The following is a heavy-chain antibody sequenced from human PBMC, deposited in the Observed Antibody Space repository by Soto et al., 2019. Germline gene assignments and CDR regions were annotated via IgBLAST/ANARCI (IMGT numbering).Heavy chain of an antibody. V-gene: IGHV3-23*01. CDR2: ISGSGGST. J-gene: IGHJ4*02. CDR3: AKDMAPMTTVTTCFDY. D-gene: IGHD4-17*01. Sequence: GGSLRLSCAASGFTFSSYAMSWVRQAPGKGLEWVSAISGSGGSTYYADSVKGRFTISRDNSKNTLYLQMNSLRAEDTAVYYCAKDMAPMTTVTTCFDYWGQGTLVTVSS. CDR1: GFTFSSYA.